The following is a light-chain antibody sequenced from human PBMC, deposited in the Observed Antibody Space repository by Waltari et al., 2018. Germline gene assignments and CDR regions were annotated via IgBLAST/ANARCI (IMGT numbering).Light chain of an antibody. CDR1: QSVSGSY. CDR3: QQYSSSSRT. V-gene: IGKV3-20*01. Sequence: EIVLTQSPGTLSLSPGERATLSCRASQSVSGSYLAWYRQKPGQAPRLLIYGASSRATGIPDRFSGSGSGTDFTLTISRLEPEDFVVYYCQQYSSSSRTFGQGTKVEIK. CDR2: GAS. J-gene: IGKJ1*01.